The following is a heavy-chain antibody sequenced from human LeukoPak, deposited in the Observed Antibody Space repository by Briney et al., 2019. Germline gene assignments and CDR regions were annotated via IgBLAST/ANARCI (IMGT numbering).Heavy chain of an antibody. J-gene: IGHJ4*02. V-gene: IGHV3-7*05. CDR1: GFRFSRFW. CDR3: ARHPDVGTVDY. CDR2: MGEGGGDI. D-gene: IGHD4-17*01. Sequence: GGSLRLSCAASGFRFSRFWMTWVRQAPGKGLEWVASMGEGGGDIHYVDSAKGRFTISRDNAHNSLFLQMTNLRAEDTAIYYCARHPDVGTVDYWGQGALVTVSS.